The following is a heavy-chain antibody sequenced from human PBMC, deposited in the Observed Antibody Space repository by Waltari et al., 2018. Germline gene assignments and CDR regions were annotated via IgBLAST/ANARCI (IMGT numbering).Heavy chain of an antibody. CDR3: ARDRGKGLYLDS. Sequence: WWGWVRHRPGKSLVWLGQIYRTGKTNYNPSLESRVIVAIDTSNTQLSLKLTSVTAADTAIYYCARDRGKGLYLDSWGQGILVTVSP. CDR1: W. J-gene: IGHJ4*02. V-gene: IGHV4-4*02. D-gene: IGHD2-15*01. CDR2: IYRTGKT.